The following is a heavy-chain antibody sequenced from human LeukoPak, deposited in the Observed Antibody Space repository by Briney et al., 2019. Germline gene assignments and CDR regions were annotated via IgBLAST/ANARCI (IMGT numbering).Heavy chain of an antibody. CDR3: ARGPDEWLVLPLTWFDP. D-gene: IGHD6-19*01. CDR1: GYTFTGYY. Sequence: ASVKVSCKASGYTFTGYYMHWVRQAPGQGLEWMGWINPNSGGTNYAQKFQGRVTLTRDTSISTAFMGLSRLRSDDTAVYYCARGPDEWLVLPLTWFDPWGQGTLVTVSS. CDR2: INPNSGGT. V-gene: IGHV1-2*02. J-gene: IGHJ5*02.